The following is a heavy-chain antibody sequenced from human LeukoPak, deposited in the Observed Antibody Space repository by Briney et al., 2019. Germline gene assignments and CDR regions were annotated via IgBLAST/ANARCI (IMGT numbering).Heavy chain of an antibody. V-gene: IGHV3-23*01. D-gene: IGHD3-10*01. CDR3: AKDMIQEGYGSGSYYGSLFDY. CDR2: ISGSGCST. CDR1: GFTFSSYA. J-gene: IGHJ4*02. Sequence: PGGSLRLSCAASGFTFSSYAMSWVRQAPGKGLEWVSAISGSGCSTYYADSVKGRFTISRDNSKNTLYLQMNSLRAEDTAVYYCAKDMIQEGYGSGSYYGSLFDYWGQGTLVTVSS.